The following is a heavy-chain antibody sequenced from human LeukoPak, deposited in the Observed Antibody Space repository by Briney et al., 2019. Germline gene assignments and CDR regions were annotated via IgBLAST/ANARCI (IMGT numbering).Heavy chain of an antibody. J-gene: IGHJ4*02. D-gene: IGHD1-14*01. CDR3: ARKQVEPDRYFDY. Sequence: ASVKVSCKASGYTFTTYSLNWVRQAPGQGLEWMGWINTNTGNPTYAQGFTGRFVFSLDTSVSTAFLQISDLEAEDTAVYYCARKQVEPDRYFDYWGQGTLVTVSS. CDR1: GYTFTTYS. CDR2: INTNTGNP. V-gene: IGHV7-4-1*02.